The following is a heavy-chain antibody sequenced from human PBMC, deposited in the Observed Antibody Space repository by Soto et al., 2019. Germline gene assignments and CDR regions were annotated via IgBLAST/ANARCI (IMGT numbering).Heavy chain of an antibody. Sequence: PGGSLRLSCAASGFTVSNNYMTWVRQAPGKGLEWVSIIYSGGSTYYADSIKDRFTISRDTSKNTLYLQMNNLRAEDTAVYYCVRFGWLTNPDYWGHGTLVTVSS. V-gene: IGHV3-53*01. CDR1: GFTVSNNY. D-gene: IGHD3-16*01. CDR3: VRFGWLTNPDY. J-gene: IGHJ4*01. CDR2: IYSGGST.